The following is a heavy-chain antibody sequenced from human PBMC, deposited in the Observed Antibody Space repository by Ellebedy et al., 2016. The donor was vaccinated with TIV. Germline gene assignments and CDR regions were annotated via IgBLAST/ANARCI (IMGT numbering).Heavy chain of an antibody. CDR2: ISGRGSCS. CDR3: AKDYRNRGTWDWYFDL. J-gene: IGHJ2*01. V-gene: IGHV3-23*01. D-gene: IGHD3-16*02. Sequence: PGGSLRLSCAASGFTVNNHAMSWVRQAPGKGLEWVSGISGRGSCSNSADSVKGRFTISRDNSRRTLYLLMNSLRAEDTDVYYCAKDYRNRGTWDWYFDLWGRGSPVSVSS. CDR1: GFTVNNHA.